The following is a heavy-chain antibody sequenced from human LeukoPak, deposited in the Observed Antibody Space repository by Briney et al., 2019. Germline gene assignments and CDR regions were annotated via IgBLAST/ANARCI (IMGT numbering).Heavy chain of an antibody. D-gene: IGHD2-15*01. CDR3: ARQSGYCNGGSCYGY. CDR1: GFTFSSYS. V-gene: IGHV3-48*04. J-gene: IGHJ4*02. Sequence: GGSLRLSCAASGFTFSSYSMNWVREAPGKGLEWVSYISSSNSTIYYADSVKGRFTISRDNAKNSLYLQMNSLRAEDTALYYCARQSGYCNGGSCYGYWGQGTLVTVSS. CDR2: ISSSNSTI.